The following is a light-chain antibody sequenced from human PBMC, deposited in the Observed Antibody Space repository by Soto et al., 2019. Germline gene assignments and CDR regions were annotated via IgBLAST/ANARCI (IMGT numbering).Light chain of an antibody. J-gene: IGLJ1*01. V-gene: IGLV2-14*02. CDR2: EGR. CDR3: SSYSLSNAYI. CDR1: NSGVVNYEY. Sequence: QSVLSQPASVSGSPGHSITISFTGINSGVVNYEYVSWYQQFPDKAPKLIIYEGRERPSGVSDRFSGSKSDNAASLTISALQPEDEAEYFCSSYSLSNAYILGTATKVTV.